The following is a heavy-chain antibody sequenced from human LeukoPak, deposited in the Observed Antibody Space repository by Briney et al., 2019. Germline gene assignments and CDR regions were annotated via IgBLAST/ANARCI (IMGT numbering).Heavy chain of an antibody. J-gene: IGHJ6*02. CDR2: IWYDGSNK. CDR3: ARGGGLDV. CDR1: GFTFSSYG. Sequence: GGSLRLSCAASGFTFSSYGMHWVRQAPGKGLEWVAVIWYDGSNKYYADSVKGRFTISRDNAKNSLYLQMSNLRAEDTAVYFCARGGGLDVWGQGATVTVSS. V-gene: IGHV3-33*03. D-gene: IGHD3-16*01.